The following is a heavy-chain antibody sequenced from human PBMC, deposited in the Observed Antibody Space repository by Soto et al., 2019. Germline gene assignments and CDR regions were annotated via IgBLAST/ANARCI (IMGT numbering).Heavy chain of an antibody. Sequence: EVQLLESGGGLVQPGGSLRLSCAAYGFTFSSYVMSWVRQAPGKGLEWVSGISGSGGRTDYADSVKGRFTISRDISKNTLYLQMNSLRAEDTAVYYCAKDSVFSGTTTERASYAMDVWGQGTTVTVSS. V-gene: IGHV3-23*01. CDR3: AKDSVFSGTTTERASYAMDV. CDR1: GFTFSSYV. CDR2: ISGSGGRT. D-gene: IGHD4-17*01. J-gene: IGHJ6*02.